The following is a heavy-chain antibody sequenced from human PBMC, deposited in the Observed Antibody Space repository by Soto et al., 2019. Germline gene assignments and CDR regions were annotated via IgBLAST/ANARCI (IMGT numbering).Heavy chain of an antibody. Sequence: SETLSLTCTVSGGSISSYYWSWIRQPPGKGLEWIGYIYYSGSTNYNPSLKSRVTISVDTSKNQFSLKLSSVTAADTAVYYCARATVGTTVMDYWGQGTLVTVSS. CDR3: ARATVGTTVMDY. CDR1: GGSISSYY. J-gene: IGHJ4*02. CDR2: IYYSGST. V-gene: IGHV4-59*01. D-gene: IGHD4-17*01.